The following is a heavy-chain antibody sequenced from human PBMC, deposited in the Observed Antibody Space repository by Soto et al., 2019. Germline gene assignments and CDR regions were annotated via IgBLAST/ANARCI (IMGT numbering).Heavy chain of an antibody. Sequence: SETLSLTCTVSGGSILNGGHYWTWIRQHPGKGLEWIGSVFYTGFTSYNPSLESRVSVSVDTSKNQFSLKVSGVSAADTAVYYCATSQKGYNWNYFDHWGQGALVTVS. J-gene: IGHJ4*02. D-gene: IGHD1-20*01. CDR2: VFYTGFT. CDR1: GGSILNGGHY. V-gene: IGHV4-39*01. CDR3: ATSQKGYNWNYFDH.